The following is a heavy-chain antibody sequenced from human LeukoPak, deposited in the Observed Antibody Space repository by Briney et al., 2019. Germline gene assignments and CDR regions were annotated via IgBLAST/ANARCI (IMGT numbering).Heavy chain of an antibody. CDR2: IYSGGST. J-gene: IGHJ4*02. CDR3: ARGNYYDSSGYYEALLDY. D-gene: IGHD3-22*01. CDR1: GFTVSSNY. V-gene: IGHV3-66*01. Sequence: GGSLRLSCAASGFTVSSNYMSWVRQAPGEGLEWVSVIYSGGSTYYADSVKGRFTISRDNSKNPLYLQMNSLRAEDTAVYYCARGNYYDSSGYYEALLDYWGQGTLVTVSS.